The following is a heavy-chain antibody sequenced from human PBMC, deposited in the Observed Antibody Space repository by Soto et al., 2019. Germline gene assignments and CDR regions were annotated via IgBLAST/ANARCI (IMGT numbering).Heavy chain of an antibody. CDR3: ARDLGSSGYLPYYFDY. CDR1: GFTFSSYA. D-gene: IGHD3-22*01. J-gene: IGHJ4*02. V-gene: IGHV3-30-3*01. Sequence: ESGGGVVQPGRSLRLSCAASGFTFSSYAMHWVRQAPGKGLEWVAVISYDGSNKYYADSVKGRFTISRDNSKNTLYLQMNSLRAEDTAVYYCARDLGSSGYLPYYFDYWGQGTLVTVSS. CDR2: ISYDGSNK.